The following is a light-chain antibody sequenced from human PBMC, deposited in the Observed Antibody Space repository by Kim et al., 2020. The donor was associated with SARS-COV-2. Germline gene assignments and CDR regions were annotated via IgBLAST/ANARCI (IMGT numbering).Light chain of an antibody. Sequence: VSPGERATLSCRASQSVSINLAWYQQKPGRAPRLLISNAFSRATGVPVRFSGSGSGTDFTLTISSLQSEDFAIYYCQQYDDWPRTFGQGTKVDIK. CDR1: QSVSIN. J-gene: IGKJ1*01. V-gene: IGKV3-15*01. CDR2: NAF. CDR3: QQYDDWPRT.